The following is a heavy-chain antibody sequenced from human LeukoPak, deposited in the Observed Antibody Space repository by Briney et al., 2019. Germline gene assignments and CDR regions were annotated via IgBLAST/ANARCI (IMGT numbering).Heavy chain of an antibody. D-gene: IGHD3-10*01. Sequence: SETLSLTCTVSGGSISSYYWSWIRQPPGKGLEWIGYIYYSGSTNYNPSLKSRVTISVDTSKNQFSLKLSSVTAADTAVYYCARHRAFGELFGYYYYYMDVWGKGTTVTISS. V-gene: IGHV4-59*08. CDR1: GGSISSYY. CDR3: ARHRAFGELFGYYYYYMDV. J-gene: IGHJ6*03. CDR2: IYYSGST.